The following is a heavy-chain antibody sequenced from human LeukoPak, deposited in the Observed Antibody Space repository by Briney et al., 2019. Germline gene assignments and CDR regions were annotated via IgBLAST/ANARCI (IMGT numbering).Heavy chain of an antibody. CDR2: IYTSGST. D-gene: IGHD1-20*01. J-gene: IGHJ4*02. V-gene: IGHV4-4*07. Sequence: SQTLSRTCTVSGGSITSYYWSCIRQPAGKGLEWIGRIYTSGSTNYNPSLKSRVNMSVDTSKNQFSLKLSSVTAADTAVYYCARSPLDNSIDYWGQGTLVTVSS. CDR1: GGSITSYY. CDR3: ARSPLDNSIDY.